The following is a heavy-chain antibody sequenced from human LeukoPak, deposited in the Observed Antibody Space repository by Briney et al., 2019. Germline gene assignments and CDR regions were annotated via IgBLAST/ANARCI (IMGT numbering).Heavy chain of an antibody. V-gene: IGHV1-46*01. CDR3: ARFYYGSGNYRKFDY. D-gene: IGHD3-10*01. Sequence: ASVKVSCKASGYTFTGYYMHWVRQAPGQGFEWMGQINPIDGGTTYAQKFQGRVTMTRDTSTSTVYIELSSLEPKDTAVYYCARFYYGSGNYRKFDYWGQGTLVTVSS. CDR2: INPIDGGT. CDR1: GYTFTGYY. J-gene: IGHJ4*02.